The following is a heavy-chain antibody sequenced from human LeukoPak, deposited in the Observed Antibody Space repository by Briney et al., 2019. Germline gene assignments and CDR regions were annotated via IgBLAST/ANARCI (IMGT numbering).Heavy chain of an antibody. J-gene: IGHJ4*02. D-gene: IGHD3-22*01. CDR2: ISAYNGNT. Sequence: GASVKVSCKASGYTFTSYGISWVRQAPGQGLEWMGWISAYNGNTNYAQKLQGRVTMTTDTSTSTAYMELRSLRSDDTAVYYCARDLSGYYDGSGYSPTFDYWGQGTLVTVSS. V-gene: IGHV1-18*01. CDR3: ARDLSGYYDGSGYSPTFDY. CDR1: GYTFTSYG.